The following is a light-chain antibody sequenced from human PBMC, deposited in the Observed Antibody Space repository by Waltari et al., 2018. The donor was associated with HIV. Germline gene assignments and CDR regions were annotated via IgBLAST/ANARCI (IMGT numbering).Light chain of an antibody. CDR2: EVT. CDR1: SSDIGAYDF. J-gene: IGLJ2*01. CDR3: SSYGDSLKVL. Sequence: QSALTQPPSASGSLGQSVTISCTGSSSDIGAYDFVSWFQQHPHSAPKLLLYEVTRRPSTVSDRFSGSRSGNTAFLTVARLQPDDEATYFCSSYGDSLKVLFGGGTNVTVL. V-gene: IGLV2-8*01.